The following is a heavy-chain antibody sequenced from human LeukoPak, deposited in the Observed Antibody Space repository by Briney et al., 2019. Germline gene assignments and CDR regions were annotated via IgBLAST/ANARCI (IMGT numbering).Heavy chain of an antibody. D-gene: IGHD2-15*01. CDR2: INPNSGGT. V-gene: IGHV1-2*02. J-gene: IGHJ5*02. Sequence: ASVKVSCKASGYTFTGYYMHWVRQAPGQGLEWMGWINPNSGGTNYAQKFQGRVTMTRDTSISTAYMEPSRLRSDDTAVYYCARVDPHCSGGSCYETRFDPWGQGTLVTVSS. CDR1: GYTFTGYY. CDR3: ARVDPHCSGGSCYETRFDP.